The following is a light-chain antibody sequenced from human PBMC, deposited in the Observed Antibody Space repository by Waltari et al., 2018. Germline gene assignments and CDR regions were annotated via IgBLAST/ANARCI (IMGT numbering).Light chain of an antibody. J-gene: IGKJ1*01. V-gene: IGKV3-20*01. Sequence: EVVLTQSPAPLSLSPGERATLFCRASQSISRYLVWYQQRPGQAPRLLSYGASIRAAGIPDRFSGSWSGTDFTLSISRLEPEDFAVYYCQNHERLPATFGQGTRVEIK. CDR1: QSISRY. CDR3: QNHERLPAT. CDR2: GAS.